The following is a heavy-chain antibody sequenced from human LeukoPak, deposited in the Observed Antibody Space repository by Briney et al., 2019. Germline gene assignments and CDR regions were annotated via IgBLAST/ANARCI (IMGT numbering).Heavy chain of an antibody. V-gene: IGHV4-34*01. J-gene: IGHJ6*03. CDR1: GGSFSGYY. CDR3: AGSWYRKLYYYYYYMDV. Sequence: PSETMSLTCAVYGGSFSGYYWSWIRQPPGKGLEWIGEINHSGSTNYNPSLKSRVTISVDTSKNQFSLKLSSVTAADTAVYYCAGSWYRKLYYYYYYMDVWGQGTMVTVSS. CDR2: INHSGST. D-gene: IGHD6-13*01.